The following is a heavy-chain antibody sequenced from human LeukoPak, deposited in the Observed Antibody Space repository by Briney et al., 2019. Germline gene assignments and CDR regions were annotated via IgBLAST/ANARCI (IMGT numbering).Heavy chain of an antibody. V-gene: IGHV1-46*01. CDR1: GYTFPRYY. D-gene: IGHD3-9*01. Sequence: GASVKAFCKASGYTFPRYYMPRVRQAPGPRLEWVGIINPSGGSTSYAQKFQGRVTMTRDTSTSTVYMELSSLRSEDTAVYYCARVLYYDILTGYFSPLGYWGQGTLVTVSS. CDR2: INPSGGST. J-gene: IGHJ4*02. CDR3: ARVLYYDILTGYFSPLGY.